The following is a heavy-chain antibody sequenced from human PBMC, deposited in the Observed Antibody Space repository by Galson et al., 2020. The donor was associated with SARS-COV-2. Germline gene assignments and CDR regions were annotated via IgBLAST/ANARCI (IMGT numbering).Heavy chain of an antibody. J-gene: IGHJ4*02. CDR3: ARGAVAGTPRFL. D-gene: IGHD6-19*01. CDR1: GITFSSFG. CDR2: ISYDGSNK. Sequence: GESLKISCAASGITFSSFGMHWVRPAPGKGLEWVAVISYDGSNKYYADPVKGRFTISRDNSKNTLYLQMNSLRAEDTAVYYCARGAVAGTPRFLGGQGTLVTVSS. V-gene: IGHV3-30*03.